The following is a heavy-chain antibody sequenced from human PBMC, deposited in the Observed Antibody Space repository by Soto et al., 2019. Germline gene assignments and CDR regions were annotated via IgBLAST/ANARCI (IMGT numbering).Heavy chain of an antibody. J-gene: IGHJ6*02. Sequence: ESLKISCKGSGYSFTSYWIGWVRQMPGKGLEWMGIIYPGDSDTRYSPSFQGQVTISADKSISTAYLQWSSLKASDTAMYYCARHGIAVDGALSYYGMDVWGQGTTVSVSS. CDR1: GYSFTSYW. D-gene: IGHD6-19*01. CDR3: ARHGIAVDGALSYYGMDV. CDR2: IYPGDSDT. V-gene: IGHV5-51*01.